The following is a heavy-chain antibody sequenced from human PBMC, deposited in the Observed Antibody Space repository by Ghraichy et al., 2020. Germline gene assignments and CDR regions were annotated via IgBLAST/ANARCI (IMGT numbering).Heavy chain of an antibody. CDR3: ARDGADSSGWSGAFDI. D-gene: IGHD6-19*01. CDR1: GYTFTSYG. V-gene: IGHV1-18*01. J-gene: IGHJ3*02. Sequence: ASVKVSCKASGYTFTSYGISWVRQAPGQGLEWMGWISAYNGNTNYAQKLQGRVTMTTDKSTSTAYMELRSLRSDDTAVYYCARDGADSSGWSGAFDIWGQGTMVTVSS. CDR2: ISAYNGNT.